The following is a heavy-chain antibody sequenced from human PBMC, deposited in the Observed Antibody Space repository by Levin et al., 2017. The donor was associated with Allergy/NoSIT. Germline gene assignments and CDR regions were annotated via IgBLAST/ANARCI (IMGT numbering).Heavy chain of an antibody. CDR3: AKDRGDSSSDY. Sequence: PSETLSLTCTVSGASISSSGYYWGWIRQPPGKGLEWLGSFYYSRSTNYNPSLKSRLTMSVDTSKNQFSLRLTSVTAADTAVYYCAKDRGDSSSDYWGQGTLVTVSS. CDR1: GASISSSGYY. J-gene: IGHJ4*02. CDR2: FYYSRST. D-gene: IGHD2-21*02. V-gene: IGHV4-39*07.